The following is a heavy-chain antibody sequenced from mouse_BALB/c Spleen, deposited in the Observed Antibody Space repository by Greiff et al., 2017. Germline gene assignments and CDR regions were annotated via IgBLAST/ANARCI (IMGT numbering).Heavy chain of an antibody. CDR3: ARLEIGVRYAMDY. CDR1: GYTFTDYA. V-gene: IGHV1S137*01. CDR2: ISTYYGDA. Sequence: QVQLQQSGAELVRPGVSVKISCKGSGYTFTDYAMHWVKQSHAKSLEWIGVISTYYGDASYNQKFKGKATMTVDKSSSTAYMELARLTSEDSAIYYCARLEIGVRYAMDYWGQGTSVTVSS. D-gene: IGHD2-14*01. J-gene: IGHJ4*01.